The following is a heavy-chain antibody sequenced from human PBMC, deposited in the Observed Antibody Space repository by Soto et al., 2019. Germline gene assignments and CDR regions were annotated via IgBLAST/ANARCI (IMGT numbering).Heavy chain of an antibody. Sequence: QVQLVQSGAEVKKPGASVKVSCKTSGYTFTTYYIHWLRQAPGQGLEWMGILNPSGGSTTFAQKFQGRVTMTRDTATSTVYMELSRLRSEDTAVYYCASRGSSVYFHYWGQGTPVTVSS. J-gene: IGHJ4*02. CDR3: ASRGSSVYFHY. CDR1: GYTFTTYY. CDR2: LNPSGGST. V-gene: IGHV1-46*03. D-gene: IGHD3-16*01.